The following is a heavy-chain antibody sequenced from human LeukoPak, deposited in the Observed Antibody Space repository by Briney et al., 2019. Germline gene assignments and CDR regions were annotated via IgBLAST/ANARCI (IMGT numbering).Heavy chain of an antibody. CDR2: IRYDGSNK. J-gene: IGHJ4*02. V-gene: IGHV3-30*02. CDR3: AKDVTPIVVVTAPFDY. Sequence: GGSLRLSCAASGFTFISYGMHWVRQAPGKGLEWVAFIRYDGSNKYYADSVKGRFTISRDNSKNTLYLQMNSLRAEDTAVYYCAKDVTPIVVVTAPFDYWGQGTLVTVSS. CDR1: GFTFISYG. D-gene: IGHD2-21*02.